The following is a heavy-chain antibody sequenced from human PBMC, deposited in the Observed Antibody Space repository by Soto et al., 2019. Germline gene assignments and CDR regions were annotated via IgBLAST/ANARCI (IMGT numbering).Heavy chain of an antibody. CDR2: T. V-gene: IGHV4-39*01. CDR3: ARHVLSLDYYYMDV. CDR1: GASISSSNYY. J-gene: IGHJ6*03. D-gene: IGHD2-8*02. Sequence: QLQLQESGPGLVKSSETLSLTCTVSGASISSSNYYWGWIRQPPGRGLEWIGSTDYNPSLKSRVTISVDTSKNQFSLKLSSVTAADTAVYYCARHVLSLDYYYMDVWGTGTTVTVSS.